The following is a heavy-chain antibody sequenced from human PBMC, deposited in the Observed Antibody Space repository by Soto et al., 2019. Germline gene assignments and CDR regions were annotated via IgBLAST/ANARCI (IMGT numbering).Heavy chain of an antibody. Sequence: SETLSLTCTVSGGSISSGGYYWSWIRQHPGKGLEWIGYIYYSGSTYYNPSLKSRVTISVDTSKNQFSLKLSSVTAADTAVYYCASSIVGDDDAFDIWGQGTMVTVSS. J-gene: IGHJ3*02. V-gene: IGHV4-31*03. CDR2: IYYSGST. D-gene: IGHD1-26*01. CDR1: GGSISSGGYY. CDR3: ASSIVGDDDAFDI.